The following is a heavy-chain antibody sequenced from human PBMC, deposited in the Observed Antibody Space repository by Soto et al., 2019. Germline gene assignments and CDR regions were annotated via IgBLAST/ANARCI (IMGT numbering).Heavy chain of an antibody. CDR2: IYYSGST. CDR1: GGSINDYY. D-gene: IGHD3-3*01. V-gene: IGHV4-59*01. J-gene: IGHJ1*01. CDR3: ARLFGGNFQH. Sequence: KPSETLSLTCTVSGGSINDYYWSWIRQPPGKGLEWIGYIYYSGSTKFNPSLKSRVTISLDTSKKQFSLKLSSVTAADTAIYYCARLFGGNFQHWGQGTLVTVSS.